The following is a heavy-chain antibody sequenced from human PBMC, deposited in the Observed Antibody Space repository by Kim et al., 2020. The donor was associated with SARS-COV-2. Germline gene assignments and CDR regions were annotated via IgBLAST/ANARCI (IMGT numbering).Heavy chain of an antibody. CDR2: ISGSGGST. J-gene: IGHJ4*02. D-gene: IGHD6-19*01. CDR3: AAGGRQWLAGDYFDY. V-gene: IGHV3-23*01. CDR1: GFTFSSYA. Sequence: GGSLRLSCAASGFTFSSYAMSWVRQAPGKGLEWVSAISGSGGSTYYADSVKGRFTISRDNSKNTLYLQMNSLRAEDTAVYYCAAGGRQWLAGDYFDYWGQGTLVTVSS.